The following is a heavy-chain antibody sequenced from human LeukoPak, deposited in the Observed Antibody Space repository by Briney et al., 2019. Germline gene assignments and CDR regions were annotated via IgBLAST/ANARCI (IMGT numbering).Heavy chain of an antibody. V-gene: IGHV4-59*01. CDR1: GDSMSTFY. Sequence: PSETLSLTCTVSGDSMSTFYWSWIRQPPGKELEWIGNIYHSGRTDYNPSLKTRVTISRDTSQNQFSLNLSSVNAADTAIYFCARGWYVLTGHNYFDYWGQGALVTVSS. J-gene: IGHJ4*02. CDR2: IYHSGRT. D-gene: IGHD3-9*01. CDR3: ARGWYVLTGHNYFDY.